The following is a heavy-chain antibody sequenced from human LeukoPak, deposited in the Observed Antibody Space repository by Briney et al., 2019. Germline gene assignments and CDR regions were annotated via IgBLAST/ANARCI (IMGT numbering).Heavy chain of an antibody. D-gene: IGHD3-22*01. J-gene: IGHJ4*02. V-gene: IGHV3-73*01. CDR1: GFTFSGSA. CDR2: IRSKANSYAT. CDR3: TRRDYYDSSGYYDY. Sequence: GGSLKLSCAASGFTFSGSAMHWVRQASGKGLEWVGRIRSKANSYATAYAASVKGRFTISRDDSKNTAYLQMNSLKTEDTAVYYCTRRDYYDSSGYYDYWGQGTLVTVSS.